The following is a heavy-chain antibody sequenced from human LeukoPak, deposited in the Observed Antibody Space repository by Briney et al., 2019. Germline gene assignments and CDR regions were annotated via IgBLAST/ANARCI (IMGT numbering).Heavy chain of an antibody. D-gene: IGHD6-19*01. J-gene: IGHJ5*02. CDR3: AKDLSRAVAADWFDP. CDR2: ISDSGGST. V-gene: IGHV3-23*01. CDR1: GFTFSNYD. Sequence: SGGSLRLSCAASGFTFSNYDMSWVRQAPGKGLEWVSSISDSGGSTYYADSVKGRFTIYRDNSKNTLYLQMTNLRAADTAVYYCAKDLSRAVAADWFDPWDQGSLVTVSS.